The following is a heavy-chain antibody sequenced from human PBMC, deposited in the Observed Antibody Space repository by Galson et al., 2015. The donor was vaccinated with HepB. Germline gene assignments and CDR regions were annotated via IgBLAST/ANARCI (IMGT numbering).Heavy chain of an antibody. CDR3: AKVAVVVTTIPYYFDY. Sequence: TFGFTFSRYAMSWVRQALGKGLEWVSGMSGTGGTTFYSDSVKGRFTISRDNSKNTLYLQMNSLRVEDTAVYYCAKVAVVVTTIPYYFDYWGQGTQVTVSS. CDR2: MSGTGGTT. D-gene: IGHD2-21*02. J-gene: IGHJ4*02. CDR1: GFTFSRYA. V-gene: IGHV3-23*01.